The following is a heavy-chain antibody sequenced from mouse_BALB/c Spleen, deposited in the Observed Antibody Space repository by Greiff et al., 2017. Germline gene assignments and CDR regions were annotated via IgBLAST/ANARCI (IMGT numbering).Heavy chain of an antibody. CDR2: ISSGGGST. Sequence: VQLKESGGGLVKPGGSLKLSCAASGFAFSSYDMSWVRQTPEKRLEWVAYISSGGGSTYYPDTVKGRFTISRDNAKNTLYLQMSSLKSEDTAMYYCARHRVTTALYYFDYWGQGTTLTVSS. CDR3: ARHRVTTALYYFDY. D-gene: IGHD1-2*01. J-gene: IGHJ2*01. CDR1: GFAFSSYD. V-gene: IGHV5-12-1*01.